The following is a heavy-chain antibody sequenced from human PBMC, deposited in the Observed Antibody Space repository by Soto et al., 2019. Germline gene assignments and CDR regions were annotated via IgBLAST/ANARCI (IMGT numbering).Heavy chain of an antibody. V-gene: IGHV3-30*18. CDR1: GFTFNNSG. D-gene: IGHD5-12*01. J-gene: IGHJ6*02. CDR3: VKDRVPGAYGNYYGMDV. CDR2: ISYDGSDK. Sequence: GGSLRLSCRVSGFTFNNSGMHWVRQAPGKGLEWMAVISYDGSDKYYADSVKGRVIISRDSSKNTLNLEMNSLRAEDTAIYYCVKDRVPGAYGNYYGMDVWGQGTTVTVSS.